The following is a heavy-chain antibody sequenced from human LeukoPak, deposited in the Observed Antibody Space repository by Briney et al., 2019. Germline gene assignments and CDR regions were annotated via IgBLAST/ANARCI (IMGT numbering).Heavy chain of an antibody. CDR2: IYYSGST. CDR3: ARAKQQLDSRGSYYYYYMDV. Sequence: SETLSLTCAVYGGSFSGYYWGWIRQPPGKGLEWIGTIYYSGSTYYNPSLKSRVTISVDTSKNQFSLKLSSVTAADTAVYYCARAKQQLDSRGSYYYYYMDVWGKGTTVTVSS. CDR1: GGSFSGYY. D-gene: IGHD6-13*01. V-gene: IGHV4-34*01. J-gene: IGHJ6*03.